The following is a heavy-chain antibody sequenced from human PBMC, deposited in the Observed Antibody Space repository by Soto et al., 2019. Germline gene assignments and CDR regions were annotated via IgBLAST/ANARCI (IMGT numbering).Heavy chain of an antibody. V-gene: IGHV3-30-3*01. CDR2: ISYDGSNK. J-gene: IGHJ6*02. D-gene: IGHD3-10*01. CDR1: GFNFSSYA. CDR3: ARDLTMVRGVVYYYYGMDV. Sequence: PGGSLRLSCAASGFNFSSYAMHWVRQAPGKGLEWVAVISYDGSNKYYADSVKGRFTISRDNSKNTLYLQMNSLRAEDTAVYYCARDLTMVRGVVYYYYGMDVWGQGTTVTVSS.